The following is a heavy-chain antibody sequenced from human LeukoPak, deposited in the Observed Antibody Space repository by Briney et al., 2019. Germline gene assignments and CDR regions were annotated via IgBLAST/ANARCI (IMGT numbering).Heavy chain of an antibody. Sequence: GASLKTSCEGSGYSITSDWIGWVRQMPGEGVEWMGIIYPSDYATRYSPSFQGQVTISADHSNSTAYLQRSSLKSSDTAMYYCARGIAVAGHYGMDVWGQGTTVTVSS. D-gene: IGHD6-19*01. CDR1: GYSITSDW. V-gene: IGHV5-51*01. CDR3: ARGIAVAGHYGMDV. J-gene: IGHJ6*02. CDR2: IYPSDYAT.